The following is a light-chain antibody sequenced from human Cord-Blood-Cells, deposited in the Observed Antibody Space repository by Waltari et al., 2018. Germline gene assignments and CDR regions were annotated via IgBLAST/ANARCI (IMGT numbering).Light chain of an antibody. J-gene: IGLJ1*01. CDR2: DVS. CDR1: SRDVGGYNY. Sequence: QSALTQPASVSGSPGQSITIPCTGTSRDVGGYNYVPWYHQHPGKAPKLMIYDVSNRPSGVSNRFSGSKSGNTASLTISGLQAEDEADYYCSSYTSSSTYVFGTGTKVTVL. CDR3: SSYTSSSTYV. V-gene: IGLV2-14*01.